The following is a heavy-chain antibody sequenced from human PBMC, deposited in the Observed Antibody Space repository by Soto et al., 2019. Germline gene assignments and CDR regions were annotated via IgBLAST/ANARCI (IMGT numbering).Heavy chain of an antibody. D-gene: IGHD1-26*01. Sequence: PSETLSLTCTVSGASITFGGYSWSWIRQTPGKGLEWIGYINHLETTFYNPSFESRLTLSIDRAKNQFSLKLHSMSAADRAVYFCARGGGSDSFDYWGQRMLVTVSS. V-gene: IGHV4-30-2*01. CDR2: INHLETT. CDR3: ARGGGSDSFDY. J-gene: IGHJ4*02. CDR1: GASITFGGYS.